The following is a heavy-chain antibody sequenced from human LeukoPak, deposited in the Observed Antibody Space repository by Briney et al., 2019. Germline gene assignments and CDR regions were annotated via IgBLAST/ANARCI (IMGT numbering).Heavy chain of an antibody. CDR3: AKSEGYSGYELFDY. Sequence: HPGGSLRLSCAASGFTFSSYAMSWVRQAPGKGLEWVSAISGSGGSTYYADSVKGRFTISRDNSKNTLYLQMNSLRAEDTAVHYCAKSEGYSGYELFDYWGQGTLVTVSS. CDR1: GFTFSSYA. V-gene: IGHV3-23*01. J-gene: IGHJ4*02. D-gene: IGHD5-12*01. CDR2: ISGSGGST.